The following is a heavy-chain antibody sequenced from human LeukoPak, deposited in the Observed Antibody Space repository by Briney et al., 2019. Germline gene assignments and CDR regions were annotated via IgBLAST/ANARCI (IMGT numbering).Heavy chain of an antibody. CDR3: ARGCSGYYYVYAFDI. Sequence: SETLSLTCAVSGGSISSGGYSWSWIRQPPGKGLEWIGEINHSGSTNYNPSLKSRVTISVDTSKNQFSLKLSSVTAADTAVYYCARGCSGYYYVYAFDIWGQGTMVTVSS. D-gene: IGHD3-22*01. J-gene: IGHJ3*02. V-gene: IGHV4-30-2*01. CDR2: INHSGST. CDR1: GGSISSGGYS.